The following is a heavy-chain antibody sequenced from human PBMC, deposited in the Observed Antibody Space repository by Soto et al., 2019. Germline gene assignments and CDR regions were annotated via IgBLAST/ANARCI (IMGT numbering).Heavy chain of an antibody. CDR1: GGSLSSSSW. CDR2: IYYSGST. Sequence: QVQLQESGPGLVNPSGTLSLTCAVSGGSLSSSSWWSWVRQPPAKALEGLGEIYYSGSTKYNPSLNSRGTISADQSKNDFSLRLSAVTAADTAVYYCVHHGGDPYYHDFWGQGLLVTVSS. V-gene: IGHV4-4*02. J-gene: IGHJ4*02. D-gene: IGHD4-17*01. CDR3: VHHGGDPYYHDF.